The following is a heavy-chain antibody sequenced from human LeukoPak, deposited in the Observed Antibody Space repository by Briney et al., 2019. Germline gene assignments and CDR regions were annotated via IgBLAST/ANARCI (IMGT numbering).Heavy chain of an antibody. J-gene: IGHJ3*02. CDR1: GGSIGSYY. CDR3: ARDHQGDSSGYYDAFDI. Sequence: SETLSLTCTVSGGSIGSYYWSWIRQPVGKGLEWIGRIYTSGNTNYNPSLKSRVTMSVDTSKNQFSLKLSSVTAADTAVYYCARDHQGDSSGYYDAFDIWGQGTMVAVSS. CDR2: IYTSGNT. V-gene: IGHV4-4*07. D-gene: IGHD3-22*01.